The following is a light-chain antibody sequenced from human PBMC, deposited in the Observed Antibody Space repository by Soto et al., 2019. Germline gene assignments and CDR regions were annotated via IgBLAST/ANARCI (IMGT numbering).Light chain of an antibody. V-gene: IGKV1-39*01. Sequence: DIQMTQSPSALSASVGDRVTITCRASQSISNYSNWYQQKPGKAPKLLIYTAFSLQNGVPSRFSGSGSGTDFTLTISGVQPEDFATYYCQQSFSTPLYSFGQGTKLEIK. CDR3: QQSFSTPLYS. CDR1: QSISNY. J-gene: IGKJ2*01. CDR2: TAF.